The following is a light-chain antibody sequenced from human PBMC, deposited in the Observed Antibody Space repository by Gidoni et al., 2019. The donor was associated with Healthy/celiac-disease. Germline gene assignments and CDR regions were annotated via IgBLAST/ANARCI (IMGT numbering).Light chain of an antibody. CDR3: QQSYSTPRT. V-gene: IGKV1-39*01. J-gene: IGKJ1*01. Sequence: DIQMTQSPSSLSASVGDRVTITCRASQSISSYLNWYQQKPGKATKLLIYAASSLQSGVPSRFSGIGSVTDFTLTISSLQPEDFATYYCQQSYSTPRTFGQWTKVEIK. CDR1: QSISSY. CDR2: AAS.